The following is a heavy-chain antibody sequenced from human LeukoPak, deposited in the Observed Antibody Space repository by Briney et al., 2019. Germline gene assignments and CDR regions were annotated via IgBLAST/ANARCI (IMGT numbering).Heavy chain of an antibody. CDR2: IYHSGNT. J-gene: IGHJ4*02. V-gene: IGHV4-38-2*01. CDR1: GYSISSGYY. D-gene: IGHD3-10*01. Sequence: SETLSLTCAVSGYSISSGYYWGWIRQPPGKGLEWIGSIYHSGNTYYNPSLKSRVTILMDTSKNQFSLKLSSVTAADTAVYYCARLGLITPNRWGQGTLVTVSS. CDR3: ARLGLITPNR.